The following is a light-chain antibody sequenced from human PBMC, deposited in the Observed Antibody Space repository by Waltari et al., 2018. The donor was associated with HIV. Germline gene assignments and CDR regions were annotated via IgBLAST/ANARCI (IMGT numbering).Light chain of an antibody. CDR1: KLGDKY. J-gene: IGLJ1*01. CDR2: QDS. Sequence: SYELTQPPSVSVSPGQTASITCSGDKLGDKYACWYQQKPGQSPVLVIYQDSKRPSGIPERFSGSNAGNTATLTISGTQAMDEADYYWQAWDSSTAFYVVGTGTKVTVL. V-gene: IGLV3-1*01. CDR3: QAWDSSTAFYV.